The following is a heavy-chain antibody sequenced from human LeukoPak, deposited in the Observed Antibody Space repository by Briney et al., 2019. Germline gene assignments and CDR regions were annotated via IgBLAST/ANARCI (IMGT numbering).Heavy chain of an antibody. CDR1: GGSISSGDYY. CDR2: IYYSGST. Sequence: SQTLSLTCTVSGGSISSGDYYWSWIRQPPGKGLECIGYIYYSGSTYYNPSLKSRVTISVDTSKNQFSLKLSSVTAADTAVYYCARDPDYYGSGTGGLDWGQGTLVTVSS. V-gene: IGHV4-30-4*01. D-gene: IGHD3-10*01. J-gene: IGHJ4*02. CDR3: ARDPDYYGSGTGGLD.